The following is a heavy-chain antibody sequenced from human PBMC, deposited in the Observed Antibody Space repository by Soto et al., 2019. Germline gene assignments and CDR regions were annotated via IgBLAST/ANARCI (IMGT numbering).Heavy chain of an antibody. CDR2: IDYYGST. J-gene: IGHJ4*02. D-gene: IGHD6-19*01. CDR1: GGSISGYY. CDR3: ARVGGSGWNFDS. V-gene: IGHV4-59*13. Sequence: SETLSLTCTVSGGSISGYYWSWIRQPPGKRLEWIGYIDYYGSTNYNPSLKSRVTISVDTSKKQFSLNLGSVTAADTAIYYCARVGGSGWNFDSWGQGSLVTVSS.